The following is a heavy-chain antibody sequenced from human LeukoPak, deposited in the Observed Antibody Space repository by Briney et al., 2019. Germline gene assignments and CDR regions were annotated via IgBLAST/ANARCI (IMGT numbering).Heavy chain of an antibody. Sequence: GGSLRLSCAASGFTFSSYAMSWVRQAPGKGLEWVSAISGSGGSTYYADSVKGRFTISRDNSKNTLYLQMNSLRAEDTAVYYCAKRAYYYDSSGYYFDYWGQGTPVTVSS. J-gene: IGHJ4*02. CDR2: ISGSGGST. CDR1: GFTFSSYA. V-gene: IGHV3-23*01. D-gene: IGHD3-22*01. CDR3: AKRAYYYDSSGYYFDY.